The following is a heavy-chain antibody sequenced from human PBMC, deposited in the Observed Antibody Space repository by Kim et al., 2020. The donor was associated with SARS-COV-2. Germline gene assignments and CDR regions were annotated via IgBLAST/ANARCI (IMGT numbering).Heavy chain of an antibody. V-gene: IGHV4-34*01. CDR2: INHSGST. CDR1: GGSFSGYY. D-gene: IGHD3-10*01. J-gene: IGHJ4*02. CDR3: ARANVYYYGSGSYIFDY. Sequence: SETLSLTCAVYGGSFSGYYWSWIRQPPGKGLEWIGEINHSGSTNYNPSLKSRVTISVDTSKNQFSLKLSSVTAADTAVYYCARANVYYYGSGSYIFDYWGQGTLVTVSS.